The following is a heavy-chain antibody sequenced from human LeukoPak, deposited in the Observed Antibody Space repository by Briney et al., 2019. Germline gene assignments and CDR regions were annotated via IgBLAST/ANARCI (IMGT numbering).Heavy chain of an antibody. Sequence: PGGSLRLPCAVSGFTFTSYWMNWVRQAPGKGLEWVASIRQDGGEKSYVDSVKGRFTISRDNTKNSLYLQMSSLRPEDTAVYYCARDGTAPGLYFDLWGQGTLVTVSS. CDR3: ARDGTAPGLYFDL. CDR1: GFTFTSYW. J-gene: IGHJ4*01. D-gene: IGHD6-13*01. V-gene: IGHV3-7*01. CDR2: IRQDGGEK.